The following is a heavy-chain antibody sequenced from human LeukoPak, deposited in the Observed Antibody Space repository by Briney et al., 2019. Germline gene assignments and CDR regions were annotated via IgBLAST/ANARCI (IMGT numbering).Heavy chain of an antibody. J-gene: IGHJ4*02. V-gene: IGHV4-59*08. CDR1: GGSISSFY. CDR2: IYYTGST. Sequence: SETLSLTCTVSGGSISSFYWSWLRQPPGKGLEWIGYIYYTGSTNYNPSLKSRGTISVDTSKNQFSLKLNSVTAADTAVYFCARQVVAVAGTGYFDYWGQGTLVTVSS. CDR3: ARQVVAVAGTGYFDY. D-gene: IGHD6-19*01.